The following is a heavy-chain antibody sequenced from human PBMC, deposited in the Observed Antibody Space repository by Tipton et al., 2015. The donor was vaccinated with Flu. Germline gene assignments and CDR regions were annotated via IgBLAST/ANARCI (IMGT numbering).Heavy chain of an antibody. Sequence: TLSLTCTVSGGSFSSYYWSWIRQPPGKGLEWIGSVSHSGSTSYNPSLKSRIVMSIDTSKSQFSLTLRSVTAADTAVYYCARDRYDILTGSFSWFDPWGQGTLVTVSS. CDR1: GGSFSSYY. D-gene: IGHD3-9*01. V-gene: IGHV4-59*12. J-gene: IGHJ5*02. CDR2: VSHSGST. CDR3: ARDRYDILTGSFSWFDP.